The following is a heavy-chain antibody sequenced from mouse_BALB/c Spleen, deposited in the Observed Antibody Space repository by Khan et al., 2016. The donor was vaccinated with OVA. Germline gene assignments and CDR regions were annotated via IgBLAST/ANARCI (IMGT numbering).Heavy chain of an antibody. J-gene: IGHJ1*01. CDR3: ARNGNYWYFDV. V-gene: IGHV9-3-1*01. CDR1: GYTFTNYG. CDR2: INTYTGEP. Sequence: QIQLVQSGPELKKPGETVKISCKASGYTFTNYGMNWVQQAPGKGLKWMGWINTYTGEPTYADDFKGRFAFSLETSASTAYLQINNLIHEDTAKYFCARNGNYWYFDVWGAGTTVTVSS. D-gene: IGHD2-1*01.